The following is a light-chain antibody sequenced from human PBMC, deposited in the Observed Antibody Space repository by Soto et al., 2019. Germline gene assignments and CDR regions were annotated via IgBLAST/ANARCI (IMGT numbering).Light chain of an antibody. CDR2: GIS. J-gene: IGKJ2*01. CDR3: QQYSSLPHT. CDR1: QSVSNSY. V-gene: IGKV3-20*01. Sequence: ESVLTQSPGTLSLSPVARATLSCRASQSVSNSYFAWYQQKPGQAPRLLIYGISSRATGIPDRFSGSGSGTDFTLTISRLEPEDFVVYYCQQYSSLPHTFGQGTKLEVK.